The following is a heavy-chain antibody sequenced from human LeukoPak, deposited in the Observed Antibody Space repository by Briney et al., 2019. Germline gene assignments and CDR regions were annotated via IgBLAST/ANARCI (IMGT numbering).Heavy chain of an antibody. CDR2: IIPIFGTA. Sequence: ASVKVSCKASGYTFNSYYMHWVRQAPGQGLEWMGGIIPIFGTANYAQKFQGRVTITADESTSTAYMELSSLRSEDTAVYYCASRSGYSYGYWYFDYWGQGTLVTVSS. CDR1: GYTFNSYY. J-gene: IGHJ4*02. CDR3: ASRSGYSYGYWYFDY. V-gene: IGHV1-69*13. D-gene: IGHD5-18*01.